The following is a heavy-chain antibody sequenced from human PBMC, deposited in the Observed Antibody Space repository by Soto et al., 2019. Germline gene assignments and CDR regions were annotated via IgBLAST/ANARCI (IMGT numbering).Heavy chain of an antibody. Sequence: QITLKESGPTLVKPTQTLTLTCTFSGFSLSTSGVGVGWIRQPPGKALEWLALIYWDDDKRYSPSLKSRLTITKVTSKNQVVLTMTNMDPVDTATYYCAHRPADSSGYLRFDYWGQGTLVTVSS. V-gene: IGHV2-5*02. J-gene: IGHJ4*02. CDR3: AHRPADSSGYLRFDY. D-gene: IGHD3-22*01. CDR2: IYWDDDK. CDR1: GFSLSTSGVG.